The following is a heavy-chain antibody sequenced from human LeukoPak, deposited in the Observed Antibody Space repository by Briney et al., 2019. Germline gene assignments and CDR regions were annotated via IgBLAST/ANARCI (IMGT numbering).Heavy chain of an antibody. CDR1: GFTFSSYW. D-gene: IGHD2-2*01. CDR2: IKQDGSEK. Sequence: PGGSLRLSCAASGFTFSSYWMSWVRQAPGKGLEWVANIKQDGSEKYYVDSVKGRFTISRDNAKYSLYLQMNSLRAEDTAVYYCARQVEIVVVPAAHYYFDYWGQGALVTVSS. J-gene: IGHJ4*02. CDR3: ARQVEIVVVPAAHYYFDY. V-gene: IGHV3-7*01.